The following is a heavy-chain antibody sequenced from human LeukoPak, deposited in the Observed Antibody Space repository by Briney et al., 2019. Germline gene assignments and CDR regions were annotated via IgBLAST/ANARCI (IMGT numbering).Heavy chain of an antibody. CDR1: GGSFSGYY. D-gene: IGHD6-6*01. J-gene: IGHJ4*02. V-gene: IGHV4-34*01. CDR3: ARGEVAALDY. Sequence: SETLPLTCAVYGGSFSGYYWSWIRQPPGKGLEWIGEINHSGSTNYNPSLKSRVTISVDTSKNQFSLKPSSVTAADTAVYYCARGEVAALDYWGQGTLVTVSS. CDR2: INHSGST.